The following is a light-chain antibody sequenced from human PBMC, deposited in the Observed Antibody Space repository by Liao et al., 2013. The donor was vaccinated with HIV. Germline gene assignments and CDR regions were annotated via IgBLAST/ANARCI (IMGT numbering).Light chain of an antibody. J-gene: IGLJ2*01. CDR1: KLGDKY. CDR3: QAWDRNTAI. V-gene: IGLV3-1*01. CDR2: QDT. Sequence: SYELTQPPSVSVSPGQTATITCSGDKLGDKYASWYQQRPGQSPGLVIYQDTKRPSGIPERFSGSNSGNTATLTISGTQPMDEADYYCQAWDRNTAIFGGGTKLTVL.